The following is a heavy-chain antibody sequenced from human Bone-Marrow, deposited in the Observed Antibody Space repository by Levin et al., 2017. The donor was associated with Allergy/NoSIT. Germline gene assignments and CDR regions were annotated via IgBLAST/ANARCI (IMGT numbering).Heavy chain of an antibody. CDR3: ARNGAWSFEF. J-gene: IGHJ4*02. CDR2: INRDGGDG. Sequence: ETLSLTCASSGFTFSGYWMAWVRQAPGKGLEWVANINRDGGDGYYVDSVKGRFTISRDNARTSLDLQMNSLRVEDTAVYYCARNGAWSFEFWGQGTLVTVSS. D-gene: IGHD2-8*01. CDR1: GFTFSGYW. V-gene: IGHV3-7*02.